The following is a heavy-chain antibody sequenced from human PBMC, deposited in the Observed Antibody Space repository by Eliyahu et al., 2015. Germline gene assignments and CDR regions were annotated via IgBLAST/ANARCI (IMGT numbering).Heavy chain of an antibody. CDR2: XSSSSSYI. CDR3: ARAYCSGGSCYPFDY. Sequence: VQLVXSGGGXVKPGGSLRLSCXASXXTFXXYSMNWVRQAPGKGLEWVSSXSSSSSYIYYADSVKGRFTISRDNAKNSLYLQMNSLRAEDTAVYYCARAYCSGGSCYPFDYWGQGTLVTVSS. V-gene: IGHV3-21*01. J-gene: IGHJ4*02. CDR1: XXTFXXYS. D-gene: IGHD2-15*01.